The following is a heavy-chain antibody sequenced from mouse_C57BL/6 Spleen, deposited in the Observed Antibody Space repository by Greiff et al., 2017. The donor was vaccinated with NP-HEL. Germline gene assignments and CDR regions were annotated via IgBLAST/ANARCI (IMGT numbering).Heavy chain of an antibody. V-gene: IGHV1-80*01. CDR1: GYAFSSYW. D-gene: IGHD1-1*01. CDR2: IYPGDGDT. CDR3: ARRDYYGSRYEWFAY. Sequence: VQLQQSGAELVKPGASVKISCKASGYAFSSYWMNWVKQRPGKGLEWIGQIYPGDGDTNYNGKFKGKATLTADKSSSTAYMQLSSLTSEDSAVYFCARRDYYGSRYEWFAYWGQGTLVTVSA. J-gene: IGHJ3*01.